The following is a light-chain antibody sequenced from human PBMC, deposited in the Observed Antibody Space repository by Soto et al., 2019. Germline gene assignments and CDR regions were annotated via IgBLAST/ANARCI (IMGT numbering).Light chain of an antibody. CDR2: AAS. CDR1: QSASSDY. V-gene: IGKV3-20*01. CDR3: QQYGTSPWT. Sequence: EIVLTQSPGTLSLSPGERATLSCWASQSASSDYLAWYQQKPGQAPRLLIYAASSRATGIPDRFSGGGSGTDFTLTINRLEPEDFAVYYCQQYGTSPWTFGQVTKVEIK. J-gene: IGKJ1*01.